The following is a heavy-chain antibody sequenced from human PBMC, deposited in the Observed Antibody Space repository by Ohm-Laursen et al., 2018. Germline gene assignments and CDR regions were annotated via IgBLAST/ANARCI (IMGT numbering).Heavy chain of an antibody. V-gene: IGHV3-9*01. Sequence: SLRLSCAASGFTFDDYAMHWVRHAPGKGLEWVSGISWNSGSIGYADSVKGRFTISRDNAKNSLYLQMNSLRAEDTALYYCAKDGYWGQGTLVTVSS. CDR3: AKDGY. CDR2: ISWNSGSI. CDR1: GFTFDDYA. J-gene: IGHJ4*02.